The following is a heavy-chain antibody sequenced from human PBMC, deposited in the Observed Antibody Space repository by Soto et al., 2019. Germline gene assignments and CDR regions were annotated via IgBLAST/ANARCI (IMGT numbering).Heavy chain of an antibody. J-gene: IGHJ6*02. Sequence: QVQLVQSGAEVKKPGASVKVSCKASGYTFTSYAMHWVRQAPGQRLEWMGWINAGNGNTKYSQMFQGRVTITRDTSSSTGYMELSSLRSEDTAVYYCASSYYYDSSGYSSLYYYYGMDVWGQGTTVTVSS. CDR1: GYTFTSYA. D-gene: IGHD3-22*01. CDR2: INAGNGNT. V-gene: IGHV1-3*01. CDR3: ASSYYYDSSGYSSLYYYYGMDV.